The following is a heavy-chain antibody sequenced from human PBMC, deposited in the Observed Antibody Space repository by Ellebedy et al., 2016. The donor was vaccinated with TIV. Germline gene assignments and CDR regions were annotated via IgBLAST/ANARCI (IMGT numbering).Heavy chain of an antibody. Sequence: AASVKVSCKASGYTFTGYYMHWARQAPGQGLEWMGWINPNSSGTNYAQKFQGWVTMTRDTSISTAYMELSRLRSDDTAVYYCARDGAVTTVFDYWGQGTLVTVSS. CDR3: ARDGAVTTVFDY. V-gene: IGHV1-2*04. CDR1: GYTFTGYY. CDR2: INPNSSGT. D-gene: IGHD4-17*01. J-gene: IGHJ4*02.